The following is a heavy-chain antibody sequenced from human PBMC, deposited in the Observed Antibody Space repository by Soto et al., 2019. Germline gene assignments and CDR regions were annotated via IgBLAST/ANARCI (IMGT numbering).Heavy chain of an antibody. V-gene: IGHV1-69*02. CDR1: GDTFNRYT. J-gene: IGHJ4*02. CDR3: ATNYGSGSTHFDH. Sequence: QVQLVQSGAEVKPPGSSVRVSCTASGDTFNRYTISWVRQAPGQGLEWMGRVIPILGMSNYAQKFQGRVSIMADKSTSTAYVHLSSLRSEDTAMYYCATNYGSGSTHFDHWGQGTLVTVSS. D-gene: IGHD3-10*01. CDR2: VIPILGMS.